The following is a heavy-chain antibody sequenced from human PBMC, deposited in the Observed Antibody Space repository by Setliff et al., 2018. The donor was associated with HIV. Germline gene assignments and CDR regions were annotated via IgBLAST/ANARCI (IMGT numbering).Heavy chain of an antibody. CDR2: IYYSGTT. J-gene: IGHJ5*02. Sequence: SETLSLTCTVSGGSINSGGYYWSWIRQHPGKGLEWIGYIYYSGTTYYNPSVKSRVTISLDTSKNQFSLKLISMTAADTAMYYCARGTRSSFNWFDPWGQGTLVTVSS. D-gene: IGHD6-6*01. CDR1: GGSINSGGYY. CDR3: ARGTRSSFNWFDP. V-gene: IGHV4-31*03.